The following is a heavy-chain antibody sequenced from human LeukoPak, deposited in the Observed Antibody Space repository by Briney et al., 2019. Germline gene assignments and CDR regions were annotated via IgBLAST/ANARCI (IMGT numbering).Heavy chain of an antibody. J-gene: IGHJ4*02. CDR3: ARDSAAHFDH. CDR1: GFTFSSYW. V-gene: IGHV3-74*01. CDR2: INTDGSST. D-gene: IGHD2-15*01. Sequence: GGSLRLSCAASGFTFSSYWMHWVRQAPGEGLVWVSRINTDGSSTIYADSVKGRFTMSRDNPKNTLYLQMNSLRAEDTAVYYCARDSAAHFDHWGQGTLVTVSS.